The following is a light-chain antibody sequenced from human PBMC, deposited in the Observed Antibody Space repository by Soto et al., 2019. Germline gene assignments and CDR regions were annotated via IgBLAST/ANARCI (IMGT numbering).Light chain of an antibody. Sequence: DIQLTQSPSFLSASVGDRVTVTCRASQGISSYLAWYQQKPGKAPKLLINVASTLQSGVPSRFSGSGSGTELTLTISSLQTEDFATYYCQQFNSFPRTFDQGTKVEIK. V-gene: IGKV1-9*01. CDR3: QQFNSFPRT. CDR1: QGISSY. J-gene: IGKJ1*01. CDR2: VAS.